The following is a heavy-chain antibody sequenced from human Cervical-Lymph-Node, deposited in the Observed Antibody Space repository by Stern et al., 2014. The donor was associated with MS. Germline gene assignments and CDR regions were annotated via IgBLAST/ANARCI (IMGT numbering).Heavy chain of an antibody. D-gene: IGHD5-18*01. CDR1: GYTFINYD. CDR2: MNPNNANT. V-gene: IGHV1-8*01. J-gene: IGHJ6*02. CDR3: VRGGFSYGYGLDA. Sequence: QLVRPGSQVRKPGASVKVSCQASGYTFINYDIFWVRQATGQGLEWMGWMNPNNANTGHAQKFQGRVTMTRNTSISTAYMELSSLRSDDTAVYYCVRGGFSYGYGLDAWGQGTAVIVSS.